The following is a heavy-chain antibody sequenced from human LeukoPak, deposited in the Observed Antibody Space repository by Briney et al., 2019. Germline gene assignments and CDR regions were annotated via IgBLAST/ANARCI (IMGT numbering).Heavy chain of an antibody. J-gene: IGHJ6*03. CDR1: GGSISSSSYY. Sequence: SETLSLTCTVSGGSISSSSYYWGWIRQPPGKGLEWIGSIYYSGSTYYNPSLKSRVTISVETSKNQFSLKLSSVTAADTAVYYCAREYYDSSGYPGYYYYYYMDVWGKGTTVTVSS. D-gene: IGHD3-22*01. V-gene: IGHV4-39*07. CDR3: AREYYDSSGYPGYYYYYYMDV. CDR2: IYYSGST.